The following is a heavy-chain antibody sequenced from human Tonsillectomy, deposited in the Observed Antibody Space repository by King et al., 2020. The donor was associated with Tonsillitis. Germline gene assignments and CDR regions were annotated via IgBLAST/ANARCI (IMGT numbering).Heavy chain of an antibody. CDR2: IYYSGST. Sequence: QLQESGPGLVKPSETLSLTCTVSGGSISSSSYQWGWIRQPPGKGLEWIGSIYYSGSTYYNPSLKSRVTISVDTSKNQFSLNLSSVTAADTAFYYCARTFDGDHRYYYYMAVWGKGTTVTVSS. CDR3: ARTFDGDHRYYYYMAV. V-gene: IGHV4-39*01. D-gene: IGHD4-17*01. J-gene: IGHJ6*03. CDR1: GGSISSSSYQ.